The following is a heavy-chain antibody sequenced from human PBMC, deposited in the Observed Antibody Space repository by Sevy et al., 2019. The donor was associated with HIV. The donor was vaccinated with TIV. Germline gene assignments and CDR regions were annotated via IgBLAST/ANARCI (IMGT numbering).Heavy chain of an antibody. CDR1: GYTFISYA. CDR2: ISAYNGNT. D-gene: IGHD3-10*01. CDR3: ARSYGSGNYYGY. V-gene: IGHV1-18*01. Sequence: ASVKVSCKASGYTFISYAINWVRQAPGQGLEWMGWISAYNGNTNYAQKLQGRVTMTTDTSSSTAYMELRSLRSDDTAVYYRARSYGSGNYYGYWGQGTLVTVSS. J-gene: IGHJ4*02.